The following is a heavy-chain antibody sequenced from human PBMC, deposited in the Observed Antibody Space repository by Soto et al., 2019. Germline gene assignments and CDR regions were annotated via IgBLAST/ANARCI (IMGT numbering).Heavy chain of an antibody. Sequence: SETLSLTCAVSGYSISSGYYWGWIRQPPGKGLEWIGSIYHSGSTYYNPSLKSRVTISVDTSKNQFSLKLSSVTAADTAVYYCARRGFFYGMDGWGQGTTVT. CDR3: ARRGFFYGMDG. CDR1: GYSISSGYY. J-gene: IGHJ6*02. D-gene: IGHD3-3*01. CDR2: IYHSGST. V-gene: IGHV4-38-2*01.